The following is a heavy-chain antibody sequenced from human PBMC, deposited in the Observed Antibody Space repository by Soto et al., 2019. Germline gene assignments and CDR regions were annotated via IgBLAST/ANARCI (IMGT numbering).Heavy chain of an antibody. J-gene: IGHJ6*02. D-gene: IGHD3-9*01. CDR2: ISGSGGST. Sequence: GGSLRLSCAASGFTFSSYAMSWVRQAPGKGLEWVSSISGSGGSTYYADSVKGRFTISRDNAKNTLYLQMNSLRDEDTAVYYCARGPIVPYYDILTGLSPRYYYYYGMDVWGQGTTVTVSS. V-gene: IGHV3-23*01. CDR1: GFTFSSYA. CDR3: ARGPIVPYYDILTGLSPRYYYYYGMDV.